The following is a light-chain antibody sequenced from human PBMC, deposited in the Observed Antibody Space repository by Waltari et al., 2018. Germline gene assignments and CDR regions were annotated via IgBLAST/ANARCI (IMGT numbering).Light chain of an antibody. Sequence: QSALTQPPSASGSPGQSVTISCTGTSSDVGGYNYVSWYQQHPGKAPKLMIYEFSKRPSGVPDRFSGYKSGNTASLTVSGLQAEEEADYYCSSYAGSNNLVFGGGTKLTVL. J-gene: IGLJ2*01. CDR1: SSDVGGYNY. CDR2: EFS. CDR3: SSYAGSNNLV. V-gene: IGLV2-8*01.